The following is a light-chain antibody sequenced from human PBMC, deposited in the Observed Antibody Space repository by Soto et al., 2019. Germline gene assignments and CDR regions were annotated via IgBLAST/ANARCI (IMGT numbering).Light chain of an antibody. J-gene: IGKJ5*01. Sequence: DMGVTQWPSQLYDCRGEEATISCRASQAVSSSLAWYQQKPGQAPRLLIYDASILSTGIPARFSGTVSGADFSPTITIPGPEDLAVYYCQQVFECPHTFGQGTRLEIK. CDR2: DAS. CDR3: QQVFECPHT. CDR1: QAVSSS. V-gene: IGKV3-11*01.